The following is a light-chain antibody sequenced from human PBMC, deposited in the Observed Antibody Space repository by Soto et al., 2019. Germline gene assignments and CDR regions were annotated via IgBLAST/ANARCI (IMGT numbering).Light chain of an antibody. Sequence: QSALTQPASVSGSPGQSITISCTGTSSDVGAYNYVSWYQQHPGKVPKLMIYDVSDRPSGVSNRFSGSKSGNTASLTISGLQAVDEADFYCSTFTRIHSNVFGTGTNVTVL. CDR2: DVS. J-gene: IGLJ1*01. CDR1: SSDVGAYNY. CDR3: STFTRIHSNV. V-gene: IGLV2-14*03.